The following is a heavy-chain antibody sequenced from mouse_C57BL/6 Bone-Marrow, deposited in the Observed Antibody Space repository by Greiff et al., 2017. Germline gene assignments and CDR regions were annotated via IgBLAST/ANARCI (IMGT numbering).Heavy chain of an antibody. Sequence: EVKVVESGGGLVKPGGSLKLSCAASGFTFSDYGMHWVRQAPEKGLEWVAYISSGSSTIYYADTVKGRFTLSSDNAKNTLFLQMTSLKSEDTDMYYCERGGNPHYFDYWGQGTTLTVSS. CDR3: ERGGNPHYFDY. D-gene: IGHD1-1*02. CDR2: ISSGSSTI. CDR1: GFTFSDYG. V-gene: IGHV5-17*01. J-gene: IGHJ2*01.